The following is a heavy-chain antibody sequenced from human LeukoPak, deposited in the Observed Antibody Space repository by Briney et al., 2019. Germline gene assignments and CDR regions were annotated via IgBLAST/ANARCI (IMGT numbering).Heavy chain of an antibody. CDR3: TRVLGSISH. V-gene: IGHV1-8*01. J-gene: IGHJ4*02. D-gene: IGHD1-1*01. CDR2: MNPNSGNT. Sequence: GAPVKVSRKASGYTLSTFDINWVRQATGPRLEWIGWMNPNSGNTGFAHKFQGRVTMTRDTSINTAYMELSSLRSEDTAVYYCTRVLGSISHWGQGTLVTVSS. CDR1: GYTLSTFD.